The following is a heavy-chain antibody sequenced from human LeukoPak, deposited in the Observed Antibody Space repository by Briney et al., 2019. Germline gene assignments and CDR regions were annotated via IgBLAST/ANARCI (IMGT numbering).Heavy chain of an antibody. V-gene: IGHV5-51*01. J-gene: IGHJ5*02. CDR2: IYPGDSDT. CDR1: GYSFTTYW. Sequence: GESLKISCKGSGYSFTTYWIGWVRQMPGRGLEWMGIIYPGDSDTRYSPSFQGQVTISADKSIGTAYLQWSSLKASDTAMYYCAREYSTSSSWFDPWGQGTLVTVSS. CDR3: AREYSTSSSWFDP. D-gene: IGHD6-6*01.